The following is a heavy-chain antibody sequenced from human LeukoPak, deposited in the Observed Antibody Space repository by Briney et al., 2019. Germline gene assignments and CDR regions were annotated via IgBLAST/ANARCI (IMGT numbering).Heavy chain of an antibody. CDR1: GYTFTSYY. CDR3: ARDFTYYYDSSGYYYGY. CDR2: INPSGGST. D-gene: IGHD3-22*01. J-gene: IGHJ4*02. Sequence: ASVKVSCKASGYTFTSYYMHWVRQAPGQGLEWMGIINPSGGSTSYAQKFQGRVTMTGDTSTSTVYMELSDLRSEDTAVYYCARDFTYYYDSSGYYYGYWGQGTLVTVSS. V-gene: IGHV1-46*01.